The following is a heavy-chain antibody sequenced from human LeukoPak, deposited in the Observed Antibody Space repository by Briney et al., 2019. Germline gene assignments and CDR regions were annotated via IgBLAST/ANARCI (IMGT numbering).Heavy chain of an antibody. Sequence: GGSLRLSCAASGFSFSNYVMSWVRQAPGKGLEWVSRIFGSGGGTYYADSVKGRFTISRDNSKNTLYLQMSSLRAEVTAVYYCAKDFIVVVPAAIFQGDWFDPWGQGTLVTVSS. CDR1: GFSFSNYV. CDR2: IFGSGGGT. D-gene: IGHD2-2*02. V-gene: IGHV3-23*01. CDR3: AKDFIVVVPAAIFQGDWFDP. J-gene: IGHJ5*02.